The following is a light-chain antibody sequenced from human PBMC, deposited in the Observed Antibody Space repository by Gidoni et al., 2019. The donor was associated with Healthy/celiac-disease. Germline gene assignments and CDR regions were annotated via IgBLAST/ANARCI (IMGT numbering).Light chain of an antibody. CDR1: QGISNY. CDR3: KKYNSAPPLT. Sequence: DIQMTQSPSSLSASVGDRVTITCRASQGISNYLAWYQQKPGKVPKRLIYAASTWQSGVPSRFSGSGSVTDFTLTISSLQPEDVATYYCKKYNSAPPLTFGGGTKVEIK. J-gene: IGKJ4*01. V-gene: IGKV1-27*01. CDR2: AAS.